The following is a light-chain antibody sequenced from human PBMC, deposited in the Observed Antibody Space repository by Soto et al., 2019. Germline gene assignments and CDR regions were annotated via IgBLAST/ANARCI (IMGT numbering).Light chain of an antibody. CDR3: QQRSNWPRVT. CDR1: QTVGSY. Sequence: EILLTQSPATLSLSPGERATLSCRASQTVGSYLAWYQHKPGQAPRLLIYDASNRATGIPARFSGSGSGTDFTLTISSLEPEDFAVYYCQQRSNWPRVTFGGGTKVEIK. V-gene: IGKV3-11*01. CDR2: DAS. J-gene: IGKJ4*01.